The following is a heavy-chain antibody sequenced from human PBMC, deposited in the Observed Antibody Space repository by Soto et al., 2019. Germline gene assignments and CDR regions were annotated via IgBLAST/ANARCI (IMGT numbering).Heavy chain of an antibody. J-gene: IGHJ5*02. D-gene: IGHD6-13*01. CDR3: TILTYSSSWPRFDP. V-gene: IGHV3-15*07. CDR2: IKSKTDGGTT. Sequence: GVLRLSCAASGFTFSNAWMNWVRQAPGKGLEWVGRIKSKTDGGTTDYAAPVKGRFTISRDDSKNTLYLQMNSLKTEDTAVYYCTILTYSSSWPRFDPWGQGTLVTVSS. CDR1: GFTFSNAW.